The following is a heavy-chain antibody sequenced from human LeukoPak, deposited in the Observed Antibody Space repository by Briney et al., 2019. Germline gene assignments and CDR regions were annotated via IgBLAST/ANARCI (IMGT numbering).Heavy chain of an antibody. D-gene: IGHD6-19*01. Sequence: GGSLRLSCAASGFTFSSYAMHWVRQAPGKGLEWVAVISYDGSNKYYADSVKGRFTISRDNSKNTLYLQMNSLRAEDTAVYYCARAVAGPPYDYWGQGTLVTASS. CDR2: ISYDGSNK. V-gene: IGHV3-30-3*01. J-gene: IGHJ4*02. CDR3: ARAVAGPPYDY. CDR1: GFTFSSYA.